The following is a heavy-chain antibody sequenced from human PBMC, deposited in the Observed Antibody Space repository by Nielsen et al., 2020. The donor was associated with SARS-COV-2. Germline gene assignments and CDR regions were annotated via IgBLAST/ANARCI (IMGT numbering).Heavy chain of an antibody. CDR3: ARDLGSVAVAGTNYYGMDV. D-gene: IGHD6-19*01. J-gene: IGHJ6*02. CDR2: ISSSSSFI. V-gene: IGHV3-21*01. Sequence: GKGRGRGASISSSSSFIYYADSVKGRFTISRDNSKNTLYLQMNSLRAEDTAVYYCARDLGSVAVAGTNYYGMDVWGQGTTVTVSS.